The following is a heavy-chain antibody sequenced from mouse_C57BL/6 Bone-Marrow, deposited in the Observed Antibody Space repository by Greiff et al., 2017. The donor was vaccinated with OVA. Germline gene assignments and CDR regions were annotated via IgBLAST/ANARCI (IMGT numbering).Heavy chain of an antibody. D-gene: IGHD3-3*01. J-gene: IGHJ3*01. CDR1: GFSLSTFGMG. V-gene: IGHV8-8*01. CDR2: IWWDDDK. Sequence: QVQLKESGPGILQPSQTLSLTCSFSGFSLSTFGMGVGWIRQPSGKGLEWLAHIWWDDDKYYNPALKSRLTISKDTSQHQVFLKIATLDTADTATYYCARMGLGPAWFAYWGQGTLVTVSA. CDR3: ARMGLGPAWFAY.